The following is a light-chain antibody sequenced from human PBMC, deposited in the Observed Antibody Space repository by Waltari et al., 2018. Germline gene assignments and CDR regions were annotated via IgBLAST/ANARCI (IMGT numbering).Light chain of an antibody. V-gene: IGKV1-17*01. J-gene: IGKJ4*01. CDR2: AAS. CDR3: LQHNNYPLT. CDR1: QGIRND. Sequence: DTQMTQSPSSLSASVGDRVSITCRASQGIRNDLAWYQQKPGKASKRLIYAASTLHSGVPSRFSGSGSGTEFTLTISSLQPEDFATYYCLQHNNYPLTFGGGTKVEIK.